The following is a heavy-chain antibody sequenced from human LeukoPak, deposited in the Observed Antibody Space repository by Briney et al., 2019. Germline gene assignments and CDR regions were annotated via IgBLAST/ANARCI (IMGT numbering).Heavy chain of an antibody. V-gene: IGHV3-23*01. D-gene: IGHD6-19*01. CDR2: ISNNGGYT. Sequence: GGSLRLSCAASGFTFSSSAMSWVRQAPGKGLEWVSAISNNGGYTYYADSVQGRFTISRDNSKSTLCLQMNSLRAEDTAIYYCAKDSSGSQNWGQGTLVTVSS. CDR1: GFTFSSSA. CDR3: AKDSSGSQN. J-gene: IGHJ1*01.